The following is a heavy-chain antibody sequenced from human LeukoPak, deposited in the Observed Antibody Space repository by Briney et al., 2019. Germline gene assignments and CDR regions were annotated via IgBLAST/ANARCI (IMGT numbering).Heavy chain of an antibody. CDR2: MSGSAGNT. Sequence: AGGSLRLSCAVSGFTISSYAMSWVRQAPGKGLEWVSAMSGSAGNTFYADSVRGRITISRDNSKNTLYLQMNSLRAEDTALYYCAKSPARYYDSSGYYVTWGQGTLVTVSS. V-gene: IGHV3-23*01. D-gene: IGHD3-22*01. CDR3: AKSPARYYDSSGYYVT. J-gene: IGHJ5*02. CDR1: GFTISSYA.